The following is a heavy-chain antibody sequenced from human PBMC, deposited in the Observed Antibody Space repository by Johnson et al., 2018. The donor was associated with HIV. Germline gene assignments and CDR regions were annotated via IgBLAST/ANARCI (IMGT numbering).Heavy chain of an antibody. J-gene: IGHJ3*02. CDR1: GFTFSSYA. Sequence: QVQLVESGGGVVQPGRSLRLSCAASGFTFSSYAMHWVRQAPGKGLEWAAVISFDGSNKYFADSVKGRFTISRDNSKNTLYLQINSLRAGDTAVYYCARLRGAFDIWGQGTMVTVSS. CDR2: ISFDGSNK. CDR3: ARLRGAFDI. V-gene: IGHV3-30*04.